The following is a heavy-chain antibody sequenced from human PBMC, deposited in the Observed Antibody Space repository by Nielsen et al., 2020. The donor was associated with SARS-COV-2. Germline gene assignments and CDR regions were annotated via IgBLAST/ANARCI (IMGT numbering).Heavy chain of an antibody. CDR2: IGTKAHGGTT. D-gene: IGHD3-10*01. CDR1: GFTFGDYA. V-gene: IGHV3-49*04. J-gene: IGHJ4*02. Sequence: GGSLRLSCTASGFTFGDYAVMWVRQAPGKGLEWVGFIGTKAHGGTTEYAASVKGRFTISRDDSKSIAYLQMNSLKTEDTAVYYCTRVYYYGSGSLDYWGQGTLVTVSS. CDR3: TRVYYYGSGSLDY.